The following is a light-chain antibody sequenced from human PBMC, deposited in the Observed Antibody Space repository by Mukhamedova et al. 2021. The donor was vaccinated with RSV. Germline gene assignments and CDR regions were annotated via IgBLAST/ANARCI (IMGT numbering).Light chain of an antibody. V-gene: IGKV1-39*01. CDR2: ATS. Sequence: WYQRRVHGQPPKLLIYATSTLQSGVPLRFDGSGSGTFFTLTISNLQPEDVATYYCQQSYSLLLTFGHGTLLEMK. J-gene: IGKJ5*01. CDR3: QQSYSLLLT.